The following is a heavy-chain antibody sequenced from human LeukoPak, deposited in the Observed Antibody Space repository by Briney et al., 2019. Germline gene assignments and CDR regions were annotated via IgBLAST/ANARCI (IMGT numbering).Heavy chain of an antibody. CDR1: GFTLSSYA. J-gene: IGHJ4*02. CDR3: AKGTYYDGSGSYYTETFGEN. V-gene: IGHV3-23*01. D-gene: IGHD3-10*01. CDR2: FSGSGQDT. Sequence: GGSLRLSCAASGFTLSSYAVSWPRQAPGKGLEWVSTFSGSGQDTYYADSVKGRFNISRDNSKNPLFLQMNSLRAEDTAVYYCAKGTYYDGSGSYYTETFGENWGQGTLVTVSS.